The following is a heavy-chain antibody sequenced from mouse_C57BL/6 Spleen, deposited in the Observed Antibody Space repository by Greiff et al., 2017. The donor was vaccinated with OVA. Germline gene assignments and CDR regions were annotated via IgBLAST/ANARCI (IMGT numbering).Heavy chain of an antibody. CDR1: GYTFTSYW. CDR3: ARGTTGWYFDV. J-gene: IGHJ1*03. D-gene: IGHD1-1*01. V-gene: IGHV1-69*01. Sequence: QVQLQQPGAELVLPGASVKLSCKASGYTFTSYWMHWVQQRPGQGLEWIGEIDPSDSYTNYNQKLKGKSTLTVDKSSSTAYMQRSILTSADSADYYCARGTTGWYFDVWGTGTTVTVSS. CDR2: IDPSDSYT.